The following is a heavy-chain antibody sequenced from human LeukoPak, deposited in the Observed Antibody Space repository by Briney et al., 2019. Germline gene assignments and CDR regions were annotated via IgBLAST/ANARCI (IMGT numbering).Heavy chain of an antibody. CDR3: ARGCSSTNCYGAFDI. Sequence: GGSLRLSCAASGFTFSTYWMTWVRQAPGKGPEWVANINQDGSEKYYVDSVKGRFTISRDNAKNSLYLQMNSLRAEDTAVYYCARGCSSTNCYGAFDIWGQGTMATVSS. D-gene: IGHD2-2*01. J-gene: IGHJ3*02. CDR2: INQDGSEK. V-gene: IGHV3-7*01. CDR1: GFTFSTYW.